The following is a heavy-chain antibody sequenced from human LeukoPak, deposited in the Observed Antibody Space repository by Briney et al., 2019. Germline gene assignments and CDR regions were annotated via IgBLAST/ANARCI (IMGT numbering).Heavy chain of an antibody. CDR2: ISGSGGSP. D-gene: IGHD6-19*01. CDR3: AKDKVGYSSGWTVYYYYGMDV. V-gene: IGHV3-23*01. CDR1: GFTFSSYA. Sequence: PGGSLRLSCAASGFTFSSYAMSWVRQAPGKGLEWVSAISGSGGSPYYADSVKGRFTISRDNSKNTLYLQMNSLRAEDTAVYYCAKDKVGYSSGWTVYYYYGMDVWGQGTTVTVSS. J-gene: IGHJ6*02.